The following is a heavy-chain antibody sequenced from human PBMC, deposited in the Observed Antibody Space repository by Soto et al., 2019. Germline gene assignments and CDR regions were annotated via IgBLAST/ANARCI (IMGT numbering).Heavy chain of an antibody. CDR1: GFTFSSYG. J-gene: IGHJ5*02. D-gene: IGHD6-19*01. Sequence: GGSLRLSCAASGFTFSSYGMHWVRQAPGKGLEWVAVIWYDGSNKYYADSVKGRFTISRDNSKNTLYLQMNSLRAEDTAVYYCARGEEQWLVYLPLSFDPWGQGTLVTVSS. V-gene: IGHV3-33*01. CDR3: ARGEEQWLVYLPLSFDP. CDR2: IWYDGSNK.